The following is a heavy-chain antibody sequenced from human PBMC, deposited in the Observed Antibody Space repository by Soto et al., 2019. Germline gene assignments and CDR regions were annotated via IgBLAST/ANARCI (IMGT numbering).Heavy chain of an antibody. CDR2: IHYSGTT. Sequence: SETLSLTCSVSGTSISSYYWNWIRQPPGKGLEWIANIHYSGTTNYNPSLASRVTLSVDTSKNQFSLKMTSVTAADRAMYFCARYNSYAIDYWGRGTLVTVSS. CDR1: GTSISSYY. V-gene: IGHV4-59*01. D-gene: IGHD2-8*01. J-gene: IGHJ4*02. CDR3: ARYNSYAIDY.